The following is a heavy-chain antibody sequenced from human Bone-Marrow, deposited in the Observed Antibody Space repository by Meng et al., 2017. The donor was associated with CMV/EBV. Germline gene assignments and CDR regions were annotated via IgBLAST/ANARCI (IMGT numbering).Heavy chain of an antibody. CDR2: IYSGGST. CDR3: ARGHQLLPDY. CDR1: GFTVSSNY. D-gene: IGHD2-2*01. V-gene: IGHV3-53*01. J-gene: IGHJ4*02. Sequence: GESLKIPCAASGFTVSSNYMSWVRQAPGKGLEWVLVIYSGGSTYYADSVKGRFTISRDNSKNTLYLQMNSLRAEDTAVYYCARGHQLLPDYWGQGKLVTFDS.